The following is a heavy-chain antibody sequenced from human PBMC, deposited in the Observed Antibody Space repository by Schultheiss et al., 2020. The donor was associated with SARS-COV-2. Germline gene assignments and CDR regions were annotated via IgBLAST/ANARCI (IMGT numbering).Heavy chain of an antibody. V-gene: IGHV3-30*03. D-gene: IGHD4-11*01. CDR2: ISYDGSNK. CDR3: ARHYSNYYNWFDP. CDR1: GFTFSSYG. Sequence: GGSLRLSCAASGFTFSSYGMHWVRQAPGKGLEWVAVISYDGSNKYYADSVKGRFTISRDNSKNTLYLQMNSLRAEDTAVYYCARHYSNYYNWFDPWGQGTLVTVSS. J-gene: IGHJ5*02.